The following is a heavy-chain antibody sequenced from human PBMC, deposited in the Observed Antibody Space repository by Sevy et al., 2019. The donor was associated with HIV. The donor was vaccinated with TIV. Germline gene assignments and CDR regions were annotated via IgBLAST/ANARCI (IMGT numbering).Heavy chain of an antibody. CDR2: IYYNGHI. CDR1: GDSITSLY. CDR3: AGENAWGRGYS. D-gene: IGHD1-26*01. J-gene: IGHJ4*02. V-gene: IGHV4-59*08. Sequence: PSETLSLTCTVSGDSITSLYWNWIRQPPGKGLEWIANIYYNGHINYNPSLKSRVTLSLDTSKNQFSLRLSSVTAADTAMYYCAGENAWGRGYSWGQGTLVTVSS.